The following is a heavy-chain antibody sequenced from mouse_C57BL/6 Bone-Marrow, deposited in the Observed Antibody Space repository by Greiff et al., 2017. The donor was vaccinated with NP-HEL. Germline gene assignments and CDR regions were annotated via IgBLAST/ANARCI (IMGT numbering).Heavy chain of an antibody. J-gene: IGHJ4*01. CDR2: IWTGGGT. Sequence: VQGVESGPGLVAPSQSLSITCTVSGFSLTSYAISWVRQPPGKGLEWLGVIWTGGGTNYNSALKSRLSISKDNSKSQVFLKMNSLQTDDTARYYCARNYYYGSSYAMDYWGQGTSVTVSS. CDR1: GFSLTSYA. D-gene: IGHD1-1*01. V-gene: IGHV2-9-1*01. CDR3: ARNYYYGSSYAMDY.